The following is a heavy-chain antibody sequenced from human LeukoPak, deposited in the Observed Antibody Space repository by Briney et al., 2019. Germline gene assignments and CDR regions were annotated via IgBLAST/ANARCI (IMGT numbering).Heavy chain of an antibody. V-gene: IGHV1-69*05. CDR3: AREDYYGSGSHPFDY. J-gene: IGHJ4*02. CDR2: IIPIFGTA. CDR1: GGTFSSYA. Sequence: SVKVSCKASGGTFSSYAISWVRQAPGQGLEWMGRIIPIFGTANYAQKFQGRVTITTDESTNTAYMELSSLRSEDTAVYYCAREDYYGSGSHPFDYWGQGTLVTVSS. D-gene: IGHD3-10*01.